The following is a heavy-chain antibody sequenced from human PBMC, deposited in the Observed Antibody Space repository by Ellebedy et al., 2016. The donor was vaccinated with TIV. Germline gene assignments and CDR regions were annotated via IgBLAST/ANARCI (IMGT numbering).Heavy chain of an antibody. J-gene: IGHJ6*02. Sequence: ASVKVSRKTSGYTFDSYGISWVRQAPGHGLEWMGWIIPHNGDTSYAQKLHDRVTMTTDTSTTTAYMELRSLRSDDTAVYYCATLTAYCSSTNCYSRDFYGMDAWGQGTTVTVSS. V-gene: IGHV1-18*01. CDR2: IIPHNGDT. CDR3: ATLTAYCSSTNCYSRDFYGMDA. D-gene: IGHD2-2*01. CDR1: GYTFDSYG.